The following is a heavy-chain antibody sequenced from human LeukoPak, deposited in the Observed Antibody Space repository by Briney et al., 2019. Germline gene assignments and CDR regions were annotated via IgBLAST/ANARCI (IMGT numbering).Heavy chain of an antibody. CDR3: ARPSYCGAGCYYYFVY. CDR2: IKPNGGVT. J-gene: IGHJ4*02. Sequence: ASVKVSCKASGYTFSDYYIHWLRQAPGQGLEWMGWIKPNGGVTNYARNFQGRITMTRDTSISTAFMELSSLRSDDTAVYYCARPSYCGAGCYYYFVYWGQGTLVTVSS. CDR1: GYTFSDYY. V-gene: IGHV1-2*02. D-gene: IGHD2-21*02.